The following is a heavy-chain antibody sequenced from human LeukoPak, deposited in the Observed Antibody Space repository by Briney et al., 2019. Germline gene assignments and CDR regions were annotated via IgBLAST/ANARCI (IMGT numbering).Heavy chain of an antibody. V-gene: IGHV3-11*05. CDR1: GFTFSDYY. CDR3: ARDPGYGSGTYIDY. Sequence: PGGSLRLSCAASGFTFSDYYMNWIRQAPGKGLEWISYISGSSSYIEYADSVKGRFTISRDNARNSLLLQMSSLRAEDTAVYYCARDPGYGSGTYIDYWGQGTLVTAST. CDR2: ISGSSSYI. D-gene: IGHD3-10*01. J-gene: IGHJ4*02.